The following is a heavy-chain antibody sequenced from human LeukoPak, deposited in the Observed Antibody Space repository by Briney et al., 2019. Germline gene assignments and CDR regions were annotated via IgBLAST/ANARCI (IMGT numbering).Heavy chain of an antibody. CDR1: GYTFTSYD. V-gene: IGHV1-8*01. D-gene: IGHD6-6*01. CDR3: ARERGGGRYSSSSFYYYYMDV. J-gene: IGHJ6*03. CDR2: MNPNSGNK. Sequence: ASVKVSCKASGYTFTSYDINWVRQATGQGLEWMGWMNPNSGNKGYAQKFQGRVTMTRNTSISTAYMELSSLRSEDTAVYYCARERGGGRYSSSSFYYYYMDVWGKGTTVTVSS.